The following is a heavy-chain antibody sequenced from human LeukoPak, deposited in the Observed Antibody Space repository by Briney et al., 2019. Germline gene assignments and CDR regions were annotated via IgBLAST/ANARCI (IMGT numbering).Heavy chain of an antibody. V-gene: IGHV1-8*01. CDR1: GYTFTSYD. J-gene: IGHJ5*02. D-gene: IGHD4-17*01. CDR3: ARDGDYGDYAS. Sequence: ASVKVSCKASGYTFTSYDINWVRQATGQGLEWMGWMNPNSGNTGYAQKFQGRVTMTRDTSISTAYMELSRLRSDDTAVYYCARDGDYGDYASWGQGTLVTVSS. CDR2: MNPNSGNT.